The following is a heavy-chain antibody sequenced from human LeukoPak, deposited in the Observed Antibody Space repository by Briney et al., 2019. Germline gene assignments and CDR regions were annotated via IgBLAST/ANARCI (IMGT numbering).Heavy chain of an antibody. Sequence: GGSLRLSCAASGLTFSSYGMHWVRQAPGKGLEWVAFIRYDGSNKYYADSVKGRFTISRDNSKNTLYLQMSSLRAEDTAVYYCARRRLRLGELPFDYWGQGTLVTVSS. J-gene: IGHJ4*02. CDR1: GLTFSSYG. D-gene: IGHD3-16*01. V-gene: IGHV3-30*02. CDR2: IRYDGSNK. CDR3: ARRRLRLGELPFDY.